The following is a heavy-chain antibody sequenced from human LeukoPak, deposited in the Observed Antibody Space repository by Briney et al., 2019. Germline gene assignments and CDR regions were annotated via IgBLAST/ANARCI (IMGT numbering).Heavy chain of an antibody. Sequence: SETLSLICTVSGGSISSYHWSWFRQAPGKGLEWIGYMYNSGSTNFNPSLKSRVTISVDTSKNQFSLKLSSVTAADTAVYYCARGQRWDAFDIWGQGTMVTVSS. D-gene: IGHD5-24*01. CDR2: MYNSGST. CDR1: GGSISSYH. V-gene: IGHV4-59*12. CDR3: ARGQRWDAFDI. J-gene: IGHJ3*02.